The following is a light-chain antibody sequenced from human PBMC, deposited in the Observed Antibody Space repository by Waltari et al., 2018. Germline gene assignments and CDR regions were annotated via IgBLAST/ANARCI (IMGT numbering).Light chain of an antibody. J-gene: IGKJ1*01. V-gene: IGKV1-5*01. CDR3: QHYNAYRT. Sequence: DIQMTQSPSTLSASVGDRVIITCRASQSIRTWLAWYQQKPGKAPKLLIFAASSLQTGVPSRFSGSGSGTEFTLTINSLQPDDFATYYCQHYNAYRTFGQGTKVEIK. CDR1: QSIRTW. CDR2: AAS.